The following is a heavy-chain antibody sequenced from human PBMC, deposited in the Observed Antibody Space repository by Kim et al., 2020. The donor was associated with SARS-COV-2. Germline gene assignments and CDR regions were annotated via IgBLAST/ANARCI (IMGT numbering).Heavy chain of an antibody. J-gene: IGHJ4*02. Sequence: DSVKGRFTISRDNSNNTLYLQMNSLRAEDTAVYYCAKETGSGWSRYYFDYWGQGTLVTVSS. V-gene: IGHV3-23*01. D-gene: IGHD6-19*01. CDR3: AKETGSGWSRYYFDY.